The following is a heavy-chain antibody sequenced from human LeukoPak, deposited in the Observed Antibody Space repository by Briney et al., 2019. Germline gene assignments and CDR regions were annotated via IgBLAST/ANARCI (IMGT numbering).Heavy chain of an antibody. D-gene: IGHD2-2*01. CDR2: FDPEDGET. V-gene: IGHV1-24*01. J-gene: IGHJ5*02. CDR1: GYTLTELS. CDR3: ATYWVVPAAKSGFDP. Sequence: ASVKVSCKVSGYTLTELSMHWVRQVPGKGLEWMGGFDPEDGETIYAQKFQGRVTMTEDTSTDTAYMELSSLRSEDTAVYYCATYWVVPAAKSGFDPWGQGTLVTVSS.